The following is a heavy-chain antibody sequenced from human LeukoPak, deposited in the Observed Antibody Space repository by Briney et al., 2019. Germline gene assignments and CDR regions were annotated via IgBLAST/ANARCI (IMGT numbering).Heavy chain of an antibody. CDR3: AKQFTYNDY. D-gene: IGHD1-1*01. V-gene: IGHV3-23*01. Sequence: GGTLRLSCAASEFTFSSYAMAWARQGPGKGLEWVSAISVSGNTYHADSVKGRFTISRDSSKNTLYLQMNNLRAGDAAVYYCAKQFTYNDYWGQGTLVTVSS. J-gene: IGHJ4*02. CDR1: EFTFSSYA. CDR2: ISVSGNT.